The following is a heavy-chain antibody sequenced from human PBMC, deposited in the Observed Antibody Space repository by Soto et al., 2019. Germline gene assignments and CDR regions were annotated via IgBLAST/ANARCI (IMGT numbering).Heavy chain of an antibody. Sequence: GGSLRLSCAASGFTFSGSAMHWVRQASGKGLEWVGRIRSKANSYATAYAASVKGRFTISRDDSKNTAYLQMNSLKTEDTAVYYCTTGGGDHFWSYYYYMDVWGKGTTVTVSS. CDR2: IRSKANSYAT. CDR1: GFTFSGSA. CDR3: TTGGGDHFWSYYYYMDV. D-gene: IGHD3-3*02. J-gene: IGHJ6*03. V-gene: IGHV3-73*01.